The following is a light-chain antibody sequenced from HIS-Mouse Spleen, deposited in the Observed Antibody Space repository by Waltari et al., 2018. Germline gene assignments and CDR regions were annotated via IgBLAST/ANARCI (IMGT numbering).Light chain of an antibody. CDR2: EDS. V-gene: IGLV3-10*01. CDR3: YSTDSSGNHRV. Sequence: SYELTQPPSVSVSPGQQARITCPGDALPNKSAYLYQQKSGQAPVLVIYEDSKRPSGLPERFAGSSSGTMATLTISGAQVEDEADYYCYSTDSSGNHRVFGGGTKLTVL. J-gene: IGLJ2*01. CDR1: ALPNKS.